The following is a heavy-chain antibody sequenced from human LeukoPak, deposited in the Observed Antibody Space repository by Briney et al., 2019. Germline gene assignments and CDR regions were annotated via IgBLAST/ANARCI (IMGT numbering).Heavy chain of an antibody. J-gene: IGHJ4*02. CDR3: ARGTRRATVTPFDY. D-gene: IGHD4-17*01. CDR1: GFTFSSYA. V-gene: IGHV3-23*01. CDR2: ISGSGGST. Sequence: PGGSLRLSCAASGFTFSSYAMSWVRQAPGKGLEWVSAISGSGGSTYYADSVKGRFTISRDNSKNTLYLQMNSLRAEDTAVYYCARGTRRATVTPFDYWGQGTLVTVSS.